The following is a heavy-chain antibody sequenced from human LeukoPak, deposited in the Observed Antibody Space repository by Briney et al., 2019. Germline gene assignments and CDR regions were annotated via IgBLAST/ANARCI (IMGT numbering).Heavy chain of an antibody. V-gene: IGHV4-4*07. CDR3: ARDSYIAVAGTNYYYGMDV. J-gene: IGHJ6*02. CDR1: GGSISSYY. CDR2: IYTSGST. D-gene: IGHD6-19*01. Sequence: SETLSLTCTVSGGSISSYYWSWIRQPAGKGLEWIGRIYTSGSTNYNPSLKSRVTMSVDTSKNQLSLKLSSVTAADTAVYYCARDSYIAVAGTNYYYGMDVWGQGTTVTVSS.